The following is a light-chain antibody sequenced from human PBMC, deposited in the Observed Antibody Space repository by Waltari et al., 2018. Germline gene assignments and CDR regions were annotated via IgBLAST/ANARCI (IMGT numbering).Light chain of an antibody. CDR1: QSVSSN. CDR3: QQYNNWPAYT. J-gene: IGKJ2*01. CDR2: GAS. V-gene: IGKV3-15*01. Sequence: EIVMTQSPATLSVSPGERATHSCRASQSVSSNLAWYQQKPGQAPRLLSYGASTRATGIPARFSGSGSGTEFTLTISSMQSEDFAVYYCQQYNNWPAYTFGQGTKLEIK.